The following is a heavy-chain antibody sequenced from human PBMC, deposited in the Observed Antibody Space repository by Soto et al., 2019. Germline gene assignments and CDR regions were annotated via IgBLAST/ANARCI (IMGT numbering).Heavy chain of an antibody. J-gene: IGHJ6*03. CDR2: ISTNGGST. CDR3: ARGSLPELPANGYYYYMDV. Sequence: EVQLVESGGGLVQPGGSLRLSCAASGFTLSDYAMHWVRQAPGKGLEYVSSISTNGGSTFYANSVKGRFTISRDNSKNTLYLQMGSLRAEDMAQYYYARGSLPELPANGYYYYMDVWGEGTTVTVSS. CDR1: GFTLSDYA. D-gene: IGHD1-7*01. V-gene: IGHV3-64*01.